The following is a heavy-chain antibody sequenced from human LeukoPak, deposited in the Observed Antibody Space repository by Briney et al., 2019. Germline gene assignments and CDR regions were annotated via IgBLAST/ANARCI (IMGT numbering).Heavy chain of an antibody. J-gene: IGHJ6*02. Sequence: GESLKISCKGSGYGFTTYWIGWVRQMPGKGLEWMGIIYPGDSDTRYSPSFQGQVTISADKSISTAYLQWSSLKASDTAMYYCARVDTYGYYYYGMDVWGQGTTVTVSS. CDR2: IYPGDSDT. CDR1: GYGFTTYW. CDR3: ARVDTYGYYYYGMDV. D-gene: IGHD5-18*01. V-gene: IGHV5-51*01.